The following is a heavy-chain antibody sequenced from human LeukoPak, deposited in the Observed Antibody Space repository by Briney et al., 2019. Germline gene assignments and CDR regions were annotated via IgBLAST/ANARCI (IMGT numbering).Heavy chain of an antibody. CDR3: ARGGWELALVY. J-gene: IGHJ4*02. V-gene: IGHV4-30-2*01. CDR2: IYHSGST. Sequence: SQTLSLTCAVSGGSISSGGYSWSWIRQPPGKGLEWIGYIYHSGSTYYNPSLKSRVTISVDRSKNQFSLKLSSVTAADTAVYYCARGGWELALVYWGQGTLVTVSS. D-gene: IGHD1-26*01. CDR1: GGSISSGGYS.